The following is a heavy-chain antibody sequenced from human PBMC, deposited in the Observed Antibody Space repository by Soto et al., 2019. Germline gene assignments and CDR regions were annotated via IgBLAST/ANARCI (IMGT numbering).Heavy chain of an antibody. CDR2: IIPIFGTA. D-gene: IGHD2-21*02. CDR3: ARPPVTATQYFQH. J-gene: IGHJ1*01. CDR1: GGTFSSYA. Sequence: QVQLVQSGAEVKKLGSSVKVSCKASGGTFSSYAISWVRQAPGQGLEWMGGIIPIFGTANYAQKFQGRVKITADESTSTAYMELSSLRSEDTAVYYCARPPVTATQYFQHWGQGTLVTVSS. V-gene: IGHV1-69*12.